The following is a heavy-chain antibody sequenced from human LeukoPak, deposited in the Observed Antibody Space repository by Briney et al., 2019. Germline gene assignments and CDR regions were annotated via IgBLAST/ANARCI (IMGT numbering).Heavy chain of an antibody. V-gene: IGHV4-59*01. D-gene: IGHD3-10*01. CDR2: IYYSGST. CDR3: ARFRYYGSGSYYNVKDYYYYGMDV. Sequence: SETLSLTCTVSGGSISSYYWSWIRQPPGKGLEWIGYIYYSGSTNYNPSHKSRVTISVDTSKNQFSLKLSSVTAADTAVYYCARFRYYGSGSYYNVKDYYYYGMDVWGQGTTVTVSS. CDR1: GGSISSYY. J-gene: IGHJ6*02.